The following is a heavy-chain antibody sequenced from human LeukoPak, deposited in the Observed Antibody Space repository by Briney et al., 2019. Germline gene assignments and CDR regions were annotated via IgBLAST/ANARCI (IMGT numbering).Heavy chain of an antibody. D-gene: IGHD2-15*01. CDR2: ISGSGGST. CDR1: GFTFSSYA. CDR3: AKTGAASGGMDV. J-gene: IGHJ6*02. V-gene: IGHV3-23*01. Sequence: QTGGSLRLSCAASGFTFSSYAMSWVRQAPGKGLEWVSAISGSGGSTYYADSVKGRFTISRDNDKNSVYLQMTSLRDEDTAVYFCAKTGAASGGMDVWGRGTTVTVSS.